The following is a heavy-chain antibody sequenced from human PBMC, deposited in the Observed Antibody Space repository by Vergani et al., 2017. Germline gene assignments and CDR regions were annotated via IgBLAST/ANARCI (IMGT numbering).Heavy chain of an antibody. Sequence: QVQLQESGPGLVKPSETLSLTCTVSGGSISSYYWSWIRQPPGKGLEWIGYIYYSGSTNYNPSLKSRVTISVDPSKSQFSLKLSSVTAADTAVYYCARSSPRYCSSTSCYDYWGQGTLVTVSS. D-gene: IGHD2-2*01. CDR1: GGSISSYY. V-gene: IGHV4-59*01. CDR2: IYYSGST. CDR3: ARSSPRYCSSTSCYDY. J-gene: IGHJ4*02.